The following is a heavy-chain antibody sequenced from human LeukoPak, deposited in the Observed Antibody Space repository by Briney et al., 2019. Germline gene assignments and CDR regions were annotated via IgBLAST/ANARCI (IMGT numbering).Heavy chain of an antibody. J-gene: IGHJ4*02. CDR3: AADGTD. V-gene: IGHV1-69*05. CDR1: GGTFNSYA. Sequence: SVKVSCKASGGTFNSYAINWVRQAPGQGLEWMGGIIPRLGTTKYIEKFQGRVTITTDESTTTAYMELTSLRSEDTAVYYCAADGTDWGQGTLVTVSS. CDR2: IIPRLGTT.